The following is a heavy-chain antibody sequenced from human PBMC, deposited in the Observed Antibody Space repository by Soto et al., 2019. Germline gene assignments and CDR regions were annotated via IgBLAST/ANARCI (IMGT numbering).Heavy chain of an antibody. J-gene: IGHJ6*02. V-gene: IGHV1-18*01. Sequence: QVQLVQSGAEVKKPGASVKVSCKASGYTFTTYGISWVRQAPGQGLEWMGWISAYNGDTNYAQNLQGRVTMTTDTSTTTPSMQRRSLRSDTTAVYYCAREATRKSRVYSSYGMDVWGQGTTVTVSS. CDR2: ISAYNGDT. CDR3: AREATRKSRVYSSYGMDV. CDR1: GYTFTTYG. D-gene: IGHD6-13*01.